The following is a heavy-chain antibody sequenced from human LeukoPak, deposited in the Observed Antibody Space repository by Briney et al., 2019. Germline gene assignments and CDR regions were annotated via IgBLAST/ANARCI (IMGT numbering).Heavy chain of an antibody. CDR1: GGTFSSYA. Sequence: SVKVSCKASGGTFSSYAISWVRQAPGQGLEWMGGIIPIFGTANYAQKFQGRVTITADESTSTAYMELSSLRSEDTAVYYCARSYGGNSDWLDPWGQGTLVTVSS. J-gene: IGHJ5*02. V-gene: IGHV1-69*01. CDR2: IIPIFGTA. CDR3: ARSYGGNSDWLDP. D-gene: IGHD4-23*01.